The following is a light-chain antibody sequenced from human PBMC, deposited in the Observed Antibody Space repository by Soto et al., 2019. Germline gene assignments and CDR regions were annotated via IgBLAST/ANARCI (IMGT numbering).Light chain of an antibody. V-gene: IGKV1-5*03. CDR1: QTISSW. CDR2: KAS. J-gene: IGKJ1*01. CDR3: HQYNSYS. Sequence: DIQMTQSPSTLSESVGDRVTITCRASQTISSWLAWYQQKPGKAPKLLIYKASTLKSGVPSRFSGSGSGTEFTLTISSLQPDDFATYYCHQYNSYSFGQGTKV.